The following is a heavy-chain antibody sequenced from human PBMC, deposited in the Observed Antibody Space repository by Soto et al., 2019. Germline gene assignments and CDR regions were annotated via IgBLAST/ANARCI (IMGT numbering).Heavy chain of an antibody. CDR3: ASSLGADYYGSWSYYNAFYYYMDV. V-gene: IGHV3-23*01. CDR2: ISGSGGST. Sequence: GGSLRLSCAASGFTFSSYAMSWVRQAPGKGLEWVSAISGSGGSTYYADSVKGRFTIAIDNSKNTLYLQMNSLRAEDTAVYYCASSLGADYYGSWSYYNAFYYYMDVWGKGTTVTVSS. CDR1: GFTFSSYA. D-gene: IGHD3-10*01. J-gene: IGHJ6*03.